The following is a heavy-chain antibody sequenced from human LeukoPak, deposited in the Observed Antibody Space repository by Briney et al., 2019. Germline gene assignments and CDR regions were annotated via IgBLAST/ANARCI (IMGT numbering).Heavy chain of an antibody. CDR1: GGSISSSNW. CDR3: ARAPPMVRGDPL. CDR2: IYHSGST. Sequence: PSETLSLTCAVSGGSISSSNWWSWVRQPPGKGLEWIGEIYHSGSTNYNPSLKSRVTISVDTSKNQFSLKLSSVTAADTAVYYCARAPPMVRGDPLWGQGTLVTVSS. D-gene: IGHD3-10*01. J-gene: IGHJ4*02. V-gene: IGHV4-4*02.